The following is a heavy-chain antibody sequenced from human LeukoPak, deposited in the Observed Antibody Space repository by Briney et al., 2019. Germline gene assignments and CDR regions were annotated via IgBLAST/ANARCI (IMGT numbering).Heavy chain of an antibody. J-gene: IGHJ3*02. V-gene: IGHV4-4*07. D-gene: IGHD1-7*01. CDR3: ARLITGTTTAFDI. Sequence: SETLSLTCTVSGGSISGYYCSWIRQPAGKGQEWIGRIYTSGSTHYNPSLKSRVTMSVDTSKNQFSLKLSSVTAADTAVYYCARLITGTTTAFDIWGQGTMVTVSS. CDR1: GGSISGYY. CDR2: IYTSGST.